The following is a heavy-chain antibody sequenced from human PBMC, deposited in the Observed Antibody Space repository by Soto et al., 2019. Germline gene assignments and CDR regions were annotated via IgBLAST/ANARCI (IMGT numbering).Heavy chain of an antibody. CDR2: IYHSGST. Sequence: PSETLSLTCAVSSGSISSSNWWSWVRQPPGKGLEWIGEIYHSGSTNYNPSLKSRVTISVDKSKNQFSLKLSSVTAADTAVYYCARTLQYGYGYFYFDYWGQGTLVTVSS. CDR1: SGSISSSNW. J-gene: IGHJ4*02. V-gene: IGHV4-4*02. D-gene: IGHD5-18*01. CDR3: ARTLQYGYGYFYFDY.